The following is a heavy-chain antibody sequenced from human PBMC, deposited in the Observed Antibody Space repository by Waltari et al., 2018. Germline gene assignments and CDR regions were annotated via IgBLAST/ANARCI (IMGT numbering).Heavy chain of an antibody. Sequence: QVQLQESGPGLVKPSETLSLTCTVSGGSISSYYWSWIRQPPGKGLEWIGYIYYSGSTNYNPSLKSRVTISVDTSKNQFSLKLSSVTAADTAVYYCARAREITDGLDYWGQGTLVTVSS. CDR1: GGSISSYY. J-gene: IGHJ4*02. CDR2: IYYSGST. CDR3: ARAREITDGLDY. V-gene: IGHV4-59*01.